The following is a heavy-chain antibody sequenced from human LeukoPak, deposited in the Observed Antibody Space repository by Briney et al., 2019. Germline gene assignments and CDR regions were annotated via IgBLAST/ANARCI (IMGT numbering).Heavy chain of an antibody. D-gene: IGHD1-1*01. V-gene: IGHV3-23*01. CDR2: ISGSGDTI. Sequence: GGSLRRSCAASGFTVSSNYMNWVRQAPGKGLEWVSAISGSGDTIFYADPVKGRFTVSRDNSKNTLYLQMNSLRVEDTAVYFCAKADPGTGAFDYWGQGSLVTVSS. CDR3: AKADPGTGAFDY. CDR1: GFTVSSNY. J-gene: IGHJ4*02.